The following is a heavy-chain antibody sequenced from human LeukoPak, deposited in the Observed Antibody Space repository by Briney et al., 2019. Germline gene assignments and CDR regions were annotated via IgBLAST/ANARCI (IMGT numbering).Heavy chain of an antibody. J-gene: IGHJ1*01. CDR3: VRVIQGINSSWYGS. CDR2: ISSNGINT. V-gene: IGHV3-64*01. CDR1: GFNFSTYA. D-gene: IGHD6-13*01. Sequence: GGSLGLSCAASGFNFSTYAMHWVRQAPGKGLEYVSAISSNGINTYYANSVKGRFTISRDNSKNTLYLQMGSLRAEDMAVYYCVRVIQGINSSWYGSWGQGTLVTVSS.